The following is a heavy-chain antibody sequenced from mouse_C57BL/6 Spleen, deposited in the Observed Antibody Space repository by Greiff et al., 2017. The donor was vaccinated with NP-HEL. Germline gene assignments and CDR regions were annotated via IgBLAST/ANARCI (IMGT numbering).Heavy chain of an antibody. CDR2: IDPETGGT. CDR1: GYTFTDYE. V-gene: IGHV1-15*01. D-gene: IGHD2-4*01. CDR3: TRPYYDYGGDFDY. J-gene: IGHJ2*01. Sequence: QVQLQQSGAELVRPGASVTLSCKASGYTFTDYEMHWVKQTPVHGLEWIGAIDPETGGTAYNQKFKGKAILTADKSSSTAYMELRSLTSEDSAVYYCTRPYYDYGGDFDYWGQGTTLTVSS.